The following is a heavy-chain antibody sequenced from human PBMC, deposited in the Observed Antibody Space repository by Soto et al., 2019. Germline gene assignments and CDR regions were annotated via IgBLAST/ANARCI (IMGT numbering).Heavy chain of an antibody. CDR3: ARGSRSFDY. V-gene: IGHV3-23*01. J-gene: IGHJ4*02. CDR1: GFTFSNSA. CDR2: ISGGSGDT. Sequence: EVHLLESGGGVAQPGGSLRLSCAASGFTFSNSAMSSGRQAPGKGLEWVSTISGGSGDTSYADPVKGRFIVSRDDSRPTLNLHMDSPRAEDTAVYYCARGSRSFDYWGQGTPVIVSS.